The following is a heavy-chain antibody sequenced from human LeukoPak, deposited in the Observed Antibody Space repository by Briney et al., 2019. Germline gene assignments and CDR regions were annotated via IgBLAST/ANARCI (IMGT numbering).Heavy chain of an antibody. Sequence: SETLSLTCTVSGGSISSSSYYWGWIRQPPGKGLEWIGSIYYSGSTYYNPSLKSRVTISVDTSKNQFSLKLSSVTAADTAVYYCARGRYDIPDYWGQGTLVTVSS. D-gene: IGHD3-9*01. J-gene: IGHJ4*02. CDR3: ARGRYDIPDY. CDR2: IYYSGST. CDR1: GGSISSSSYY. V-gene: IGHV4-39*07.